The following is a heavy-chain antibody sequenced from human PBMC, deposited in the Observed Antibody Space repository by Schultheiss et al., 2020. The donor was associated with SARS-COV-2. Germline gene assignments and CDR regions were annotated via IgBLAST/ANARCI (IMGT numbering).Heavy chain of an antibody. J-gene: IGHJ6*03. CDR1: GFTFSSYA. CDR3: ARNKSGTPNVMHYYYMDV. CDR2: IGTAGDP. V-gene: IGHV3-13*05. Sequence: GGSLRLSCAASGFTFSSYAMSWVRQAPGKGLEWVSAIGTAGDPYYPGSVKGRFTISRENAKNSLYLQMNSLRAGDTAVYYCARNKSGTPNVMHYYYMDVWGKGTTVTVSS. D-gene: IGHD1-1*01.